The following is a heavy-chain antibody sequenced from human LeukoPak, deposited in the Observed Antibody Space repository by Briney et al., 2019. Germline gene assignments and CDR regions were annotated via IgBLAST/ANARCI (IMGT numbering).Heavy chain of an antibody. CDR3: ARDPSFRSGCGFDY. D-gene: IGHD6-19*01. CDR1: GYTFTGYY. CDR2: INPNSGGT. V-gene: IGHV1-2*02. J-gene: IGHJ4*02. Sequence: GASVKVSCKASGYTFTGYYMHWVRQAPGQGLEWMGWINPNSGGTNYAQKFQGRVTMTRDTSISTAYMELSRLRSDDTAVYYCARDPSFRSGCGFDYWGQGTLVTVSS.